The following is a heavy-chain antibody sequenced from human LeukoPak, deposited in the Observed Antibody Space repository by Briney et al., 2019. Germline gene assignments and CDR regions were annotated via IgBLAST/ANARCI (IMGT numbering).Heavy chain of an antibody. V-gene: IGHV4-39*01. CDR2: IYYNGNT. Sequence: SETLSLTCSVSDDAISTTAYYWGWVRQSPGKGLEWIGSIYYNGNTYYHPSLKSRISISIDTSENQFSLNLNSVTAADSAVYYCARHFRFLGFGELLAFDNWGQGTRVIASS. J-gene: IGHJ4*02. CDR1: DDAISTTAYY. CDR3: ARHFRFLGFGELLAFDN. D-gene: IGHD3-10*01.